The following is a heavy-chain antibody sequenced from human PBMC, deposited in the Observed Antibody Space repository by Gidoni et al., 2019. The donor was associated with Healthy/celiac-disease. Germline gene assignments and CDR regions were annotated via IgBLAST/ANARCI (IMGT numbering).Heavy chain of an antibody. CDR2: IFSNDEK. CDR3: ARILIDDYGCSYYFDY. V-gene: IGHV2-26*01. CDR1: GFSLSNARMG. D-gene: IGHD4-17*01. J-gene: IGHJ4*02. Sequence: QVTLKDSGPVLANPTETLTLTCTVSGFSLSNARMGVSWIRQPPGKSLEWLAHIFSNDEKSYSTSLKSRLTISKDTSKSQVVLTMTNMDPVDTATYYCARILIDDYGCSYYFDYWGQGTLVTVSS.